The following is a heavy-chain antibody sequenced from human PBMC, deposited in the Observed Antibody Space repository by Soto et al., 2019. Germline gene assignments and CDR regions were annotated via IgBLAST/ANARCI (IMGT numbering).Heavy chain of an antibody. J-gene: IGHJ5*02. CDR3: ERAEYSNYVSGFDP. D-gene: IGHD4-4*01. Sequence: SETLSLTCTVSGGSISSYYWSWIRQPPGKGLEWIGYIYYSGSTNYNPSLKSRVTISVDTSKNQFSLKLSSVTAADTAVYYCERAEYSNYVSGFDPWGQGTLVTVSS. CDR1: GGSISSYY. V-gene: IGHV4-59*12. CDR2: IYYSGST.